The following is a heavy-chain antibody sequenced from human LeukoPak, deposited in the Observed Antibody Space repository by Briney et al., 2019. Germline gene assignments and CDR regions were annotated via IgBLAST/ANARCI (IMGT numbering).Heavy chain of an antibody. Sequence: PGGSLRLSCAASGFTFSSYSMNWVRQAPGKGLEWVSSISSSSSYIYYADSVKGRFTISRDNAKNSLYLQMNSLRAEDTAVYYCARDRGSISAFDIWGQGTMVTVSS. CDR1: GFTFSSYS. D-gene: IGHD6-13*01. CDR2: ISSSSSYI. CDR3: ARDRGSISAFDI. J-gene: IGHJ3*02. V-gene: IGHV3-21*01.